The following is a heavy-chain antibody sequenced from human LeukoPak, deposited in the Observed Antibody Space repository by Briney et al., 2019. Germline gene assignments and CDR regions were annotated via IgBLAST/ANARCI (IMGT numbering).Heavy chain of an antibody. Sequence: PGRSLRLSCAASGFTFSSYAMHWVRQAPGKGLEWVAVISYDGSNKYYADSVKGRFTISRDNSKNTLYLQMNSLRAEDTAVYYCTTEDQHYYAVDYWGQGTLVTVSS. D-gene: IGHD3-10*01. V-gene: IGHV3-30-3*01. J-gene: IGHJ4*02. CDR2: ISYDGSNK. CDR1: GFTFSSYA. CDR3: TTEDQHYYAVDY.